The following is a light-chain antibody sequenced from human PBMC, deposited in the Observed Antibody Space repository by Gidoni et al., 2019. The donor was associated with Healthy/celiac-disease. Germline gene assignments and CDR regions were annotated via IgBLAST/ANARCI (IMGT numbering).Light chain of an antibody. J-gene: IGKJ2*02. CDR2: DAY. CDR3: QQSSKWPPCT. V-gene: IGKV3-11*01. CDR1: QSVSSY. Sequence: EIVLTQSPATLSLSPGERATLSCRASQSVSSYLAWYQQKPGQAPRLLIYDAYNRATGIPARFSGSGSGTDFTLTISSLELEDFAVYYCQQSSKWPPCTFGQGTKLEIK.